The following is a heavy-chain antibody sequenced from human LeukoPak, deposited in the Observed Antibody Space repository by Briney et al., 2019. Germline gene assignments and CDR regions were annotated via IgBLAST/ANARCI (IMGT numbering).Heavy chain of an antibody. CDR1: GFTFSSYS. V-gene: IGHV3-21*01. Sequence: GGSLRLSCAASGFTFSSYSMNWVRQAPGKGLEWVSSISSSSSYIYYADSVKGRFTISRDNAKNSLYLQMNSLRAEDTAVYYCAKDRYGSGSYYLVDYWGQGTLVTVSS. CDR2: ISSSSSYI. CDR3: AKDRYGSGSYYLVDY. D-gene: IGHD3-10*01. J-gene: IGHJ4*02.